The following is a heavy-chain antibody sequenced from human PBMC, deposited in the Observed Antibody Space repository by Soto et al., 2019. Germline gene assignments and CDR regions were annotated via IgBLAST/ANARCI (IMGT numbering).Heavy chain of an antibody. V-gene: IGHV3-74*01. D-gene: IGHD6-13*01. J-gene: IGHJ6*02. CDR1: GFTFSSYW. Sequence: EVQLVESGGGLVQPGGSLRLSCAASGFTFSSYWMHWVRQAPGKGLVWVSRINSDGSSTSYADSVKGRFTISRDNAKNTLYLQMNSLRAEDTAVYYCARDQGYSSSWTDFSYCGMDVWGQGTTVTVSS. CDR3: ARDQGYSSSWTDFSYCGMDV. CDR2: INSDGSST.